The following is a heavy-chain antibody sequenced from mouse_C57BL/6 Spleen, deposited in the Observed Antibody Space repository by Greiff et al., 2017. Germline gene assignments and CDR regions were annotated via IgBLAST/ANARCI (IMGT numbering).Heavy chain of an antibody. J-gene: IGHJ1*03. Sequence: EVKVEESGGGLVQPGGSMKLSCVASGFTFSNYWMNWVRQSPEKGLEWVAQIRLKSDNYATHYAESVKGRFTISRDDSKSSVYLQMNNLRAEDTGIYYCTGAYYYGSRGYFDVWGTGTTVTVSS. CDR2: IRLKSDNYAT. CDR1: GFTFSNYW. V-gene: IGHV6-3*01. CDR3: TGAYYYGSRGYFDV. D-gene: IGHD1-1*01.